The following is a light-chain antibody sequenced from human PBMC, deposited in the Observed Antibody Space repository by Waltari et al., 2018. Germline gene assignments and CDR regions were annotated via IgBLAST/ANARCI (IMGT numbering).Light chain of an antibody. V-gene: IGKV3-20*01. CDR3: QQYGTSRT. CDR2: GAS. Sequence: EIVLTQSPGTLSLSPGERATLYCRASQSVGSSYLAWYQQKPGQAPRLLIYGASNRATDIPDRVRGSGSGTDFTLTISRLEPEDFAVYYCQQYGTSRTFGQGTKVEIK. J-gene: IGKJ1*01. CDR1: QSVGSSY.